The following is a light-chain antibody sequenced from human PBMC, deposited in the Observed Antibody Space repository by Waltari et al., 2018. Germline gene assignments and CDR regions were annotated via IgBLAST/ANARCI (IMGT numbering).Light chain of an antibody. CDR2: GAS. Sequence: DIQMTQSPSSLSASVGDRDTITCRASQDITTYLAWFQQKPGKAPKSLIYGASSLQSGVSSNFSGSGSGTDFTLTISSLQPEDFATYYCQQYKTYPITFGQGTRLDIK. CDR3: QQYKTYPIT. J-gene: IGKJ5*01. V-gene: IGKV1-16*02. CDR1: QDITTY.